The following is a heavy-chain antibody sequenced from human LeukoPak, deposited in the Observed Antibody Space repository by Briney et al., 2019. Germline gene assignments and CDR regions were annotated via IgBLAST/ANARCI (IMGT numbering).Heavy chain of an antibody. V-gene: IGHV3-7*01. CDR1: GFTFSSYW. CDR2: IKEDGSEK. D-gene: IGHD1-26*01. Sequence: GGSLRLSCAASGFTFSSYWMSWVRQAPGKGLEWVANIKEDGSEKYYVDSVKGRFTISRDNAKSSLYLQMNSLRAEDTAVYYCARAPWELLNDYWGQGTLVTVSS. CDR3: ARAPWELLNDY. J-gene: IGHJ4*02.